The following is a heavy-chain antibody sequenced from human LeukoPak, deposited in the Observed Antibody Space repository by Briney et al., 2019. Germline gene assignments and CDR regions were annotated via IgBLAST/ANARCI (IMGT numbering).Heavy chain of an antibody. D-gene: IGHD3-22*01. Sequence: SETLSLTCAVYGGSFSGYYWGWIRQPPGKGLEWIGSIYYSGTTYYNPSLKSRVTISEDTSKNQFSLKLSSVTAADTAIYYCARDFYDSSGYNPLFDSWGQGTLVTVSS. CDR2: IYYSGTT. V-gene: IGHV4-34*01. CDR3: ARDFYDSSGYNPLFDS. CDR1: GGSFSGYY. J-gene: IGHJ4*02.